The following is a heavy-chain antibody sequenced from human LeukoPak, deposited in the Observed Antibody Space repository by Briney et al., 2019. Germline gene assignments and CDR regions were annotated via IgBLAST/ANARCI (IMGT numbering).Heavy chain of an antibody. CDR3: ARGSVTMVRGAPMDV. J-gene: IGHJ6*03. CDR2: INPNSGGT. D-gene: IGHD3-10*01. Sequence: ASVKVSCKASGYTFTSHHMHWVRQAPGQGLEWMGWINPNSGGTNYAQKFQGRVTMTRDTSISTAYMELSRLRSDDTAVYYCARGSVTMVRGAPMDVWGKGTTVTVSS. CDR1: GYTFTSHH. V-gene: IGHV1-2*02.